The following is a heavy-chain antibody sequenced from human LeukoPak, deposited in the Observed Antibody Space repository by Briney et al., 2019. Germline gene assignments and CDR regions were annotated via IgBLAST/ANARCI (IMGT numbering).Heavy chain of an antibody. Sequence: SETLSLTCTVSGGSISSYYWSWIRQPAGKGLKWIGRIYTSGSTNYNPSLKSRVTMSVDTSKNQFSLKLSSVTAADTAVYYCASNSYDSSGYYNDYWGQGTLVTVSS. D-gene: IGHD3-22*01. CDR1: GGSISSYY. CDR3: ASNSYDSSGYYNDY. CDR2: IYTSGST. J-gene: IGHJ4*02. V-gene: IGHV4-4*07.